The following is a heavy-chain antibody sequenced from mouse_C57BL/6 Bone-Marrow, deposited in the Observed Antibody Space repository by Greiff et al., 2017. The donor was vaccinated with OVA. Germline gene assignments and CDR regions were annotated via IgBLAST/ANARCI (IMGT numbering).Heavy chain of an antibody. CDR3: ARGGLRPRGYYFDY. CDR2: ILPGSGST. D-gene: IGHD2-2*01. J-gene: IGHJ2*01. Sequence: QVQLQQSGAELMKPGASVKLSCKATGYTFTGYWIEWVKQRPGHGLEWIGEILPGSGSTNYTEKFKGKATFTADTSSNTAYMQLSSLTTEDSAIYYCARGGLRPRGYYFDYWGQGTTLTVSS. CDR1: GYTFTGYW. V-gene: IGHV1-9*01.